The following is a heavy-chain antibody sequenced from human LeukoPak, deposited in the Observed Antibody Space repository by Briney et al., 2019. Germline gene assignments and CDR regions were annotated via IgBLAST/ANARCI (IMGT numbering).Heavy chain of an antibody. Sequence: SETLSLTCTVSGGSISSYYWSWIRQPPGKGLEWIGYIYYSGSTNYNPSLKSRVTISVDTSKNQFSLKLSSVTAADTAVYYCATFSRGSYYQDYWGQGTLVTVSS. J-gene: IGHJ4*02. CDR2: IYYSGST. D-gene: IGHD1-26*01. CDR3: ATFSRGSYYQDY. CDR1: GGSISSYY. V-gene: IGHV4-59*12.